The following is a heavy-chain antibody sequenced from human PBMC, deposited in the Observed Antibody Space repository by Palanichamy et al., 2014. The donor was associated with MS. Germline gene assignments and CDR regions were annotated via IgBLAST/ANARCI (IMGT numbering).Heavy chain of an antibody. Sequence: QVQLRESGPGLVKPSETLSLTCNVSGVSINDYYWTWIRQTPEKGLEWIGSFYFSGSPNYNPSLTSRVTMSIDTSKNQFSLRLTSVTAADTAIYYCARCLPGQWTGPEDYWGQGTLVTVPS. CDR2: FYFSGSP. D-gene: IGHD1-14*01. V-gene: IGHV4-59*01. CDR3: ARCLPGQWTGPEDY. CDR1: GVSINDYY. J-gene: IGHJ4*02.